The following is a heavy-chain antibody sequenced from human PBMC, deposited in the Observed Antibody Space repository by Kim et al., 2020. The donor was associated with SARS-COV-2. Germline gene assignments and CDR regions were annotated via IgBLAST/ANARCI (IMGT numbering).Heavy chain of an antibody. CDR2: IRSKAYGGTT. CDR1: GFTFGDYA. D-gene: IGHD2-15*01. J-gene: IGHJ5*02. Sequence: GGSLRLSCTASGFTFGDYAMSWVRQAPGKGLEWVGFIRSKAYGGTTEYAASVKGRFTISRDDSKSIAYLQMNSLKTEDTAVYYCTVRYCSGGSCYPGWFDAWGQGTLVTVSS. V-gene: IGHV3-49*04. CDR3: TVRYCSGGSCYPGWFDA.